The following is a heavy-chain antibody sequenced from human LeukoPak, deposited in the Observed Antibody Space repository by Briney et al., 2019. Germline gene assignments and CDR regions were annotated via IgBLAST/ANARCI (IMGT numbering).Heavy chain of an antibody. D-gene: IGHD3-10*01. CDR3: ARVSFHYHSGNYGWYFDS. Sequence: SETLSLTCTVSGGSISGQYWSLIRQPPGKGLEWSGYIYYTGITKYNPSLKSRVTISVDTSKNQFSLRLPSVTAADTAVYYCARVSFHYHSGNYGWYFDSWGQGTLVTVSS. CDR1: GGSISGQY. J-gene: IGHJ4*02. V-gene: IGHV4-59*11. CDR2: IYYTGIT.